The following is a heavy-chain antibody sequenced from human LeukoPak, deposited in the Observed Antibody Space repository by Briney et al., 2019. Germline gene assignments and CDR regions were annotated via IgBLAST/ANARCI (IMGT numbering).Heavy chain of an antibody. CDR2: VYYSGSG. CDR1: GDSISSSSFY. CDR3: ARDRSGSTYYRFWFDP. J-gene: IGHJ5*02. Sequence: SETLSLTCTVSGDSISSSSFYWGWIRQAPGKGLEWIASVYYSGSGYYKPSLKSRVTISIDTSKNQFSLKLSSVTAADTAVYYCARDRSGSTYYRFWFDPWGQGTLVTVSS. D-gene: IGHD1-26*01. V-gene: IGHV4-39*07.